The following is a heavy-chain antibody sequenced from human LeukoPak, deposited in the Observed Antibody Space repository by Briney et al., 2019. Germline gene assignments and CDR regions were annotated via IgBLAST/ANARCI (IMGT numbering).Heavy chain of an antibody. V-gene: IGHV1-69*13. Sequence: AASVTVSCMASGGTFSIYAISWVRQAPGQGLEWMGGIIPTFGTANYAQKFQGRVTITADESTSTAYMELSSLRSEDTAVYYCARQFSLREYVDYWGQGTLVTVSS. CDR1: GGTFSIYA. D-gene: IGHD3-9*01. CDR3: ARQFSLREYVDY. J-gene: IGHJ4*02. CDR2: IIPTFGTA.